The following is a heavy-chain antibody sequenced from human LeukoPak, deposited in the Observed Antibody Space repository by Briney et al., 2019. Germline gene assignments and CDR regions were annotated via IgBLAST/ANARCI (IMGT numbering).Heavy chain of an antibody. Sequence: ASVKVSCKASGNTFTGYYIHWVRQAPGQGLEWMGWINPKSGGTKYAQKFQGRVAMTRDTSITTAYMELNRLTSDDTAVYYCARKSPPDVSGRSHTRGAAATFDIWGQGTMVTVSS. CDR2: INPKSGGT. CDR1: GNTFTGYY. D-gene: IGHD3-10*01. V-gene: IGHV1-2*02. J-gene: IGHJ3*02. CDR3: ARKSPPDVSGRSHTRGAAATFDI.